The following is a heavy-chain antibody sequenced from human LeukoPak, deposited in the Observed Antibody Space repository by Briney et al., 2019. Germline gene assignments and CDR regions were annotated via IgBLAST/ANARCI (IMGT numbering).Heavy chain of an antibody. CDR2: IYYSGSA. V-gene: IGHV4-59*01. D-gene: IGHD4-17*01. Sequence: PSETLSLTCTVSGGSISSYYWSWIRQPPGKGLEWIGYIYYSGSANYKPSLKSRVTISVDTSKNQFSLKLSSVTAADTAVYYCASVTTRPPYYFDYWGQGTLVTVSS. CDR3: ASVTTRPPYYFDY. J-gene: IGHJ4*02. CDR1: GGSISSYY.